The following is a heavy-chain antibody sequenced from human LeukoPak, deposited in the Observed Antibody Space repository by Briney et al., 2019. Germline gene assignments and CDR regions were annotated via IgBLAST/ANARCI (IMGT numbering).Heavy chain of an antibody. Sequence: GASVKVSCKASGYTFTSYYMHWVRQAPGQGLEWMGIINPSGGSTSYAQKFQGRVTMTTDTSTSTAYMELRSLRSDDTAVYYCARPDYDFWSGPKGGWFDPWGQGTLVTVSS. CDR1: GYTFTSYY. V-gene: IGHV1-46*01. J-gene: IGHJ5*02. CDR2: INPSGGST. D-gene: IGHD3-3*01. CDR3: ARPDYDFWSGPKGGWFDP.